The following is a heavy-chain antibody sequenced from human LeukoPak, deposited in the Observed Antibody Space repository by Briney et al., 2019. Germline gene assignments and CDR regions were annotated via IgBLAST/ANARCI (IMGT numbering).Heavy chain of an antibody. J-gene: IGHJ4*02. D-gene: IGHD3-22*01. CDR3: AKEGDPIEYYYDSSGYYVRYFDY. Sequence: PGGSLRLSCAASGFTFSSYGMHWVRQAPGKGLEWVAVISYDGSNKYYADSVKGRFTISRDNSKNTLYLQMNSLRAEDTAVYYCAKEGDPIEYYYDSSGYYVRYFDYWGQGTLVTVSS. V-gene: IGHV3-30*18. CDR1: GFTFSSYG. CDR2: ISYDGSNK.